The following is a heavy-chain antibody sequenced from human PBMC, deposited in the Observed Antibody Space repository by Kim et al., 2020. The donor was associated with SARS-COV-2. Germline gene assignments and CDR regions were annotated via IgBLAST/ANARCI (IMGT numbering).Heavy chain of an antibody. CDR3: ARGPHYDSWSGYSDYYCSLDS. D-gene: IGHD3-3*01. Sequence: GGSLRLSCSASGFTFNTYGMNWVRQAPGKGLEWVAVIWFDGSDKYYADSVKGRFTISRDNSKDTLYLQMRSLRAEDTAVYYCARGPHYDSWSGYSDYYCSLDSGGQGPSFTVS. V-gene: IGHV3-33*01. J-gene: IGHJ6*02. CDR2: IWFDGSDK. CDR1: GFTFNTYG.